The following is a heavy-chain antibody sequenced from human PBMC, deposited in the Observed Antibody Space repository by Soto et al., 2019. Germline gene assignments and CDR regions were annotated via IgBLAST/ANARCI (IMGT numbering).Heavy chain of an antibody. D-gene: IGHD3-3*01. CDR1: GFTFSSYW. CDR3: ARDHGYYDFWSGYYYYYYMDV. J-gene: IGHJ6*03. V-gene: IGHV3-74*01. Sequence: VQLVESGGGLVQPGGSLRLSCAASGFTFSSYWMHWVRQAPGKGLVWVSRINSDGSSTSYADSVKGRFTISRDNAKNMLYLLMDSLSAEDTAVYYCARDHGYYDFWSGYYYYYYMDVWGRGATVTVFS. CDR2: INSDGSST.